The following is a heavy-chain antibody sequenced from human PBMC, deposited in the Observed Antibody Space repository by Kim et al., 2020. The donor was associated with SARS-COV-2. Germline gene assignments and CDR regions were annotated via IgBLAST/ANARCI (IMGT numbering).Heavy chain of an antibody. Sequence: QKFQGRVTITRDTSASTAYMELSSLRSEDTAVYYCARGTSESGSYSTFDYWGQGTLVTVSS. D-gene: IGHD1-26*01. CDR3: ARGTSESGSYSTFDY. J-gene: IGHJ4*02. V-gene: IGHV1-3*01.